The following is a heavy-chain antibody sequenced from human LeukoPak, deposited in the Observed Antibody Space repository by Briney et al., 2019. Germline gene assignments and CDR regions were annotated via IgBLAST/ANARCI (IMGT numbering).Heavy chain of an antibody. CDR3: ARTRGATSLVYFDY. CDR1: GFTFSSYE. Sequence: PGGSLRLSCAASGFTFSSYEMNWVRQAPGKGLEWVANIKQDGSEKYYVDSVKGRFTISRDNAKNSLYLQMNSLRAEDTAVYYCARTRGATSLVYFDYWGQGTLVTVSS. D-gene: IGHD1-26*01. J-gene: IGHJ4*02. V-gene: IGHV3-7*01. CDR2: IKQDGSEK.